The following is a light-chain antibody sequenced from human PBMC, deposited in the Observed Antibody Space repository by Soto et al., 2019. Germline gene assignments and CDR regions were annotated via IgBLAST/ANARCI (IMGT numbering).Light chain of an antibody. J-gene: IGKJ5*01. V-gene: IGKV3-15*01. Sequence: EVVMTQSPATLSLYPGERASLSCRASQSVSSLLAWYQQKPGQAPRLLIYRASTRATGISGRFSGSGSGTEFTLTITSLQSEDFAVYYCQQYNEWPITVGQGTRLEIK. CDR2: RAS. CDR3: QQYNEWPIT. CDR1: QSVSSL.